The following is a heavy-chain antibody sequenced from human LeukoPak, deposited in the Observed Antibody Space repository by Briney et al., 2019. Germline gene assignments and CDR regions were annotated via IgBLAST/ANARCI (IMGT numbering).Heavy chain of an antibody. CDR1: GFTFSSYA. J-gene: IGHJ4*02. D-gene: IGHD6-19*01. Sequence: GGSLRLSCAASGFTFSSYAMSWVRQAPGKGLEWVSAISGSGGSTYYADSVKGRFTISRDNSKNTLYLQMNSPRAEDTAVYYSAKVYSSGWYKKVHFDYWGQGTLVTVSS. CDR3: AKVYSSGWYKKVHFDY. CDR2: ISGSGGST. V-gene: IGHV3-23*01.